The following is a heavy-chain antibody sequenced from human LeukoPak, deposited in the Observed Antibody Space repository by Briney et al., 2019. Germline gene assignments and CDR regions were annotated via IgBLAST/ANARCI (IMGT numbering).Heavy chain of an antibody. CDR1: GGSISSYY. CDR3: ARLSTVTTSFDY. CDR2: IYTSGTT. J-gene: IGHJ4*02. D-gene: IGHD4-17*01. Sequence: SETLSLTCTVSGGSISSYYWSWIRQPAGKGLEWIGRIYTSGTTHYNPSLKSRVTMSVDTSKNQFSLKLSSVTAADTAVYYCARLSTVTTSFDYWGQGTLVSVSS. V-gene: IGHV4-4*07.